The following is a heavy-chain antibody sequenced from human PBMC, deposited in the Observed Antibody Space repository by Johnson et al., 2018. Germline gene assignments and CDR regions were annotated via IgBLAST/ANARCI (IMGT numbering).Heavy chain of an antibody. J-gene: IGHJ6*02. CDR3: ARHYRPSYYYTMDV. Sequence: VQLVQSGGGLVQPGGSLRLSCAASGFPLSSFWMHWVRQAPGKGLVWVSRVTSDGSATNYADSVKGRFTVSRDNAKNTVYLQMNSLRVEDSAIYYCARHYRPSYYYTMDVWGQGTTVTVSS. CDR1: GFPLSSFW. V-gene: IGHV3-74*02. D-gene: IGHD3-10*01. CDR2: VTSDGSAT.